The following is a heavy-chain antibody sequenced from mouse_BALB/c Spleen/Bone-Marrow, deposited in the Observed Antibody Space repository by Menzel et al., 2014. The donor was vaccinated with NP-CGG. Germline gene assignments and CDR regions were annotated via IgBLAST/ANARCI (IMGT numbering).Heavy chain of an antibody. Sequence: VMLVESGGGLVKPGGSLKLSCAASGFTFSSYAMSWVRQTPEKRLEWVASISSGSSTYYPDSVKGRFTISRDNARNILYLQMSSLRSEDTAMYYCARGRTRGYTMDYWGQGTSVTVSS. V-gene: IGHV5-6-5*01. CDR3: ARGRTRGYTMDY. CDR1: GFTFSSYA. J-gene: IGHJ4*01. CDR2: ISSGSST.